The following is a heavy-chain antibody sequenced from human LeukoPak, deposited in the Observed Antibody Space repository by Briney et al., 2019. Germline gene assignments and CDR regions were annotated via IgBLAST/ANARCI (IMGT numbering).Heavy chain of an antibody. J-gene: IGHJ4*02. Sequence: TSETLSLTCSVSGGSISSYYWRWIRQPPGKGLEWIGYVYYSGSTNYNPSLKSRVTISVDTSKNQFSLNLSSVTAADTAVYYCARDYSGWYYFDYWGQGTQVTVSS. CDR3: ARDYSGWYYFDY. CDR1: GGSISSYY. D-gene: IGHD6-19*01. V-gene: IGHV4-59*01. CDR2: VYYSGST.